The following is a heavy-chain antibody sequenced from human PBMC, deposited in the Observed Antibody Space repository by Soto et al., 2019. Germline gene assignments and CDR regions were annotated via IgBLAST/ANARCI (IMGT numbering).Heavy chain of an antibody. CDR2: LYYSGST. CDR3: ARQQLTASYY. Sequence: QLHLQESGPGLVKPSATLSLTCTVSGGSISSSSYYWGWIRQPPGKGLEWIGSLYYSGSTYYNPTLKSRVTISVDTSQNQFSLKLSSVTAADTYVYYCARQQLTASYYWGQGTLVTVSS. D-gene: IGHD5-18*01. CDR1: GGSISSSSYY. V-gene: IGHV4-39*01. J-gene: IGHJ4*02.